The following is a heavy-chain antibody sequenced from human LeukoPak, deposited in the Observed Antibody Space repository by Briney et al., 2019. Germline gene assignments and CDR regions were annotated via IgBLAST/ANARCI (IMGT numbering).Heavy chain of an antibody. CDR2: IYHSGST. D-gene: IGHD4-17*01. CDR1: GYSISSGYY. Sequence: PSETLSLTCAVSGYSISSGYYWGWIRQPPGKGLEWIGSIYHSGSTYYNPSLKSRVTISVDTSKNQFSLKLSSVTAADTAVYYCARGGYGVPSYWGQGTLVTVSS. CDR3: ARGGYGVPSY. V-gene: IGHV4-38-2*01. J-gene: IGHJ4*02.